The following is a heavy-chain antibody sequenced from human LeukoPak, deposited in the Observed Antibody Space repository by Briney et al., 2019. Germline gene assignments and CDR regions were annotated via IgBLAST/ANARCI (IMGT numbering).Heavy chain of an antibody. CDR1: GFTFSDYY. J-gene: IGHJ4*02. CDR3: ARDLPLIAAAGTCFDY. D-gene: IGHD6-13*01. CDR2: ISSSGSTI. V-gene: IGHV3-11*01. Sequence: PGGSLRLSCAASGFTFSDYYMSWIRQAPGKGLEWVSYISSSGSTIYHADSVKGRFTISRDNAKNSLYLQMNSLRAEDTAVYYCARDLPLIAAAGTCFDYWGQGTLVTVSS.